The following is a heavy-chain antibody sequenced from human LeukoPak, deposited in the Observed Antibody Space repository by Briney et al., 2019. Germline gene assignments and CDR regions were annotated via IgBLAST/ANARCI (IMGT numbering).Heavy chain of an antibody. CDR2: IKGDGST. CDR1: GFTFNSYS. V-gene: IGHV3-74*01. J-gene: IGHJ4*02. D-gene: IGHD1-26*01. Sequence: SGGSLRLSCAASGFTFNSYSMHWVRQAPGKGLVWVSLIKGDGSTTYADSVKGRFTISRDNAKNTLYRQMNSLRAEDTAVYYCARDRGYSADSWGQGTLVTVSS. CDR3: ARDRGYSADS.